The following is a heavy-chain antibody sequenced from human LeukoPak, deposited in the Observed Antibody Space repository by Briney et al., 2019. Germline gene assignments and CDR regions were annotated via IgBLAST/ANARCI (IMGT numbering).Heavy chain of an antibody. D-gene: IGHD6-6*01. V-gene: IGHV3-49*04. J-gene: IGHJ4*02. CDR1: GFTFGDYA. CDR2: IRSKAYGGTT. Sequence: GGSLRLPCSASGFTFGDYAMNWVRQVPGKGLEWVGFIRSKAYGGTTEYAASVKGRFTISRDDSKSVAYLQMHSLKTEDTAVYYCSRDYGSSSSVYYFDYWGQGTLVTVSS. CDR3: SRDYGSSSSVYYFDY.